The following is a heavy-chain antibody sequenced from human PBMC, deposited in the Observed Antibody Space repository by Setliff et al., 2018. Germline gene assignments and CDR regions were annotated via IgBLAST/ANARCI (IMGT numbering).Heavy chain of an antibody. CDR3: VRGLNSESWTFRY. CDR1: GGSITSGSNY. D-gene: IGHD1-26*01. V-gene: IGHV4-61*09. Sequence: PSETLSLTCTVSGGSITSGSNYWSWIRQPAGRGLEWMGHIDPSGNTNYHPSLRSRVTISRDTSKNQFSLNLNSVTAADTAIYYCVRGLNSESWTFRYWSQGILVTVSS. CDR2: IDPSGNT. J-gene: IGHJ4*02.